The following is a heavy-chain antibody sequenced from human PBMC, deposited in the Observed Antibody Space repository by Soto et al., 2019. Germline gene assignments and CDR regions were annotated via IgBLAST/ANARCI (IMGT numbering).Heavy chain of an antibody. Sequence: GSLRLSCAASGFTFSSYWMSWVRQAPGKGLEWVANIKQDGSEKYYVDSVKGRFTISRDNAKNSLYLQMNSLRAEDTAVYYCAREGYYDFWSGHYLDYWGQGTLVTVSS. CDR3: AREGYYDFWSGHYLDY. CDR1: GFTFSSYW. V-gene: IGHV3-7*01. CDR2: IKQDGSEK. J-gene: IGHJ4*02. D-gene: IGHD3-3*01.